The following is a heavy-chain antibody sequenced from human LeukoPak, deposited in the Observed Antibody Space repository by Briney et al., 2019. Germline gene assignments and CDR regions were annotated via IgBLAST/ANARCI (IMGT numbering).Heavy chain of an antibody. CDR2: IYHSGST. CDR1: GGSISSGGYY. V-gene: IGHV4-30-2*01. CDR3: ARGFVEEGIYGSGSWGDAFDI. Sequence: SQTLSLTCTVSGGSISSGGYYWSWIRQPPGKGLEWIGYIYHSGSTYYNPSLKSRVTISVDRSKNQFSLKLSSVTAADTAVYYCARGFVEEGIYGSGSWGDAFDIWGQGTMVTVSS. J-gene: IGHJ3*02. D-gene: IGHD3-10*01.